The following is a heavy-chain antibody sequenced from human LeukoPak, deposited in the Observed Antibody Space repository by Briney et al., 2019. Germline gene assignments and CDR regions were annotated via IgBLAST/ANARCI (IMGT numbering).Heavy chain of an antibody. CDR3: AAAPRYYDFWSGYQPFDY. J-gene: IGHJ4*02. CDR1: GFTFTSSA. Sequence: GASVKVSCKASGFTFTSSAMQWVRQARGQRLEWIGWIVVGSGNTNYAQKFQERVTITRDMSTSTAYMELSSLRSEDTAVYYCAAAPRYYDFWSGYQPFDYWGQGTLVTVSS. V-gene: IGHV1-58*02. D-gene: IGHD3-3*01. CDR2: IVVGSGNT.